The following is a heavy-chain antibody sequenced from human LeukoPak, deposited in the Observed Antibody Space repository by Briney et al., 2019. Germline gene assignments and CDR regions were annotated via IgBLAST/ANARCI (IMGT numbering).Heavy chain of an antibody. CDR3: ARVCFMAWVETDFDY. V-gene: IGHV4-38-2*01. J-gene: IGHJ4*02. CDR2: IQHTGSA. Sequence: PSETLSLTCAVSGYSITSGYFGGWIRQPPGKGLEWIAIIQHTGSAYYNPSLKSRVTISVDTSKNQFSLKAGSVTAADTAVYYCARVCFMAWVETDFDYWGQGTLVTHSS. CDR1: GYSITSGYF. D-gene: IGHD5-24*01.